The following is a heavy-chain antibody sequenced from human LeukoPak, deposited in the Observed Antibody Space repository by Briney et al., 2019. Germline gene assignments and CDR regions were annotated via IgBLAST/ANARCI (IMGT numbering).Heavy chain of an antibody. Sequence: SETLSLTCTVSGGSISSYYWSWIRQPPGKGLEWIGYIYTSGSTNYNPSLKSRVTISVDTSKNQFSLKLSSVTAADTAVYSCARQVGPFDPWGQGTLVTVSS. CDR1: GGSISSYY. D-gene: IGHD3-10*01. J-gene: IGHJ5*02. CDR3: ARQVGPFDP. V-gene: IGHV4-4*09. CDR2: IYTSGST.